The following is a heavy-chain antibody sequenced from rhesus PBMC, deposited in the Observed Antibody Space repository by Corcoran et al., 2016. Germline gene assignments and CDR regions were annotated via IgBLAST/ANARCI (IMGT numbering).Heavy chain of an antibody. Sequence: EVQLVQSGAEVKRPGESLKISCKTYGYSFTSYWISWVRQMPGKGLEWMVAIDTMDSDTRYSPSFQGQVTSSADKSISTAYLQWSSLKASDSATYYCAKRGSREYGLDSWGQGVVVTVSS. V-gene: IGHV5-2*01. J-gene: IGHJ6*01. D-gene: IGHD4-29*01. CDR1: GYSFTSYW. CDR3: AKRGSREYGLDS. CDR2: IDTMDSDT.